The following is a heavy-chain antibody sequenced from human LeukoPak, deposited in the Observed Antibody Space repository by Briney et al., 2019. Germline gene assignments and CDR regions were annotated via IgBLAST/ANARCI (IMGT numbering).Heavy chain of an antibody. CDR1: GGSITSGSYY. D-gene: IGHD3-9*01. Sequence: TSETPSLTCTVSGGSITSGSYYWGWIRQPPGKGLEWIGSIYYSGSTYYNPSLKSRVTVSVDTSKNQFSLKLSSVTAADTAVYYCARQGKDTTGYLFFDNWGQGTLVTVSS. CDR3: ARQGKDTTGYLFFDN. J-gene: IGHJ4*02. CDR2: IYYSGST. V-gene: IGHV4-39*01.